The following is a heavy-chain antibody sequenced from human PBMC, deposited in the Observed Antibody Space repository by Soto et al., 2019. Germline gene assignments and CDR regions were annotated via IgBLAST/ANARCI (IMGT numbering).Heavy chain of an antibody. V-gene: IGHV4-34*01. CDR1: GGSFSGYY. D-gene: IGHD3-22*01. CDR3: ARGPNYYDSSGYDY. Sequence: PSETLSLTCAVYGGSFSGYYWSWIRQPPGKGLEWIGEINHSGSTNYNPSLKSRVTITVDTSKNQFSLKLSSVTAADTAVYYCARGPNYYDSSGYDYWGQGTLGTVS. J-gene: IGHJ4*02. CDR2: INHSGST.